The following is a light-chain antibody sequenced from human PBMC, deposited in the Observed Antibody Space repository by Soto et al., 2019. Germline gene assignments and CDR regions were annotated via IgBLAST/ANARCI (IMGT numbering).Light chain of an antibody. CDR2: GAV. Sequence: EIVLTQSPGTLYLSPGERDTLSCRASQTVSDDYVAWYHHKPGQPPRLLIYGAVSRAPGIPDRFSGSGSGTQFTLTISRLEPEDFAVYYCQQYGNSPGYTFGQGTKLEI. CDR3: QQYGNSPGYT. J-gene: IGKJ2*01. V-gene: IGKV3-20*01. CDR1: QTVSDDY.